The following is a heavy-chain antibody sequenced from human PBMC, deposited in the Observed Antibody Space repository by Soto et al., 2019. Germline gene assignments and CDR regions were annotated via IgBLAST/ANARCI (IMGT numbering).Heavy chain of an antibody. J-gene: IGHJ4*02. V-gene: IGHV3-30*18. CDR1: GFTFSSYG. CDR3: AKEISSGVIDY. Sequence: GGSLRLSCAASGFTFSSYGMHWVRQAPGKGLEWVAVISYDGSNKYYADSVKGRFTISRDNSKNTLYLQMNSLRAEDTAVYYCAKEISSGVIDYWGQGTLVTVSS. D-gene: IGHD6-19*01. CDR2: ISYDGSNK.